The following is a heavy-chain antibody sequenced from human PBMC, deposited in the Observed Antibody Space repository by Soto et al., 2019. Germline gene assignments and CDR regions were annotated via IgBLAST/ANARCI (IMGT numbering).Heavy chain of an antibody. D-gene: IGHD6-13*01. CDR3: AGSRAGLPPHAEYFQH. Sequence: PSETLSLTCTVSGGSISSSSYYWGWIRQPPGKGLEWIGSIYYSGSTYYNPSLKSRVTISVDTSKNQFSLKLSSVTAADTAVYYCAGSRAGLPPHAEYFQHWGQGTLVTXSS. V-gene: IGHV4-39*01. J-gene: IGHJ1*01. CDR1: GGSISSSSYY. CDR2: IYYSGST.